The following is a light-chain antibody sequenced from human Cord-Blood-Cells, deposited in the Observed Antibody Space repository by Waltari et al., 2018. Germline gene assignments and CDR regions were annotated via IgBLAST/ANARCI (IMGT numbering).Light chain of an antibody. CDR2: AAS. J-gene: IGKJ2*01. CDR1: QSISSY. Sequence: IQMTQSPSSLSAPVGDRVTITCRASQSISSYLNWYKQKPGKAPKLLIYAASSLQIGVPARFSGSGSGTDFTLTISSLQPEDFATYYCQQSYSTPPTFGQGTKLEIK. V-gene: IGKV1-39*01. CDR3: QQSYSTPPT.